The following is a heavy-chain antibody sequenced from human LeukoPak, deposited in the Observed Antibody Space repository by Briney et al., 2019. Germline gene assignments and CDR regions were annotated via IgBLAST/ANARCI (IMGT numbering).Heavy chain of an antibody. Sequence: SETLSLTCTVSGASISTYYWSWIRQPPGKGLEWIGYIYYSGSTNYNPSLKSRVTISVDTSKNQFSLKLSSVTAADTAVYYCARGRQISMVRGVIISYYYMDVWGKGTTVTVSS. CDR1: GASISTYY. V-gene: IGHV4-59*01. CDR3: ARGRQISMVRGVIISYYYMDV. J-gene: IGHJ6*03. CDR2: IYYSGST. D-gene: IGHD3-10*01.